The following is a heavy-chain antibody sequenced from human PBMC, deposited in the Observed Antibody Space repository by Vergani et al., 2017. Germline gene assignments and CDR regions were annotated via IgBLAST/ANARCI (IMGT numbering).Heavy chain of an antibody. CDR1: GYTFTSYG. J-gene: IGHJ5*02. V-gene: IGHV1-18*01. CDR2: ISAYNGNK. D-gene: IGHD2-15*01. Sequence: QVQLVQSGAEVKTPGASVKVSCKASGYTFTSYGISWVRQAPGQGLEWMGWISAYNGNKNYAQTLQGRVTMTTDTPTSTAYMALRSLRSDDTAVYYCARDLGYCSGGSCREYNWFDPWGQGTLVTVSS. CDR3: ARDLGYCSGGSCREYNWFDP.